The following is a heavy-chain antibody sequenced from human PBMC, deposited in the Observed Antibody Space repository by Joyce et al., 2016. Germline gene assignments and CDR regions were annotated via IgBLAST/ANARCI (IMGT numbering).Heavy chain of an antibody. Sequence: EVQLVASGGGLVQPGGSLRLSCEASGFTFSGYWMTWVRQAPGKGLEWVAHINEDGKKKYYVDCVKGRFTIARDNTKNSLFLQMNSLRAEDTAVYFCAKHVIWGQGTMVTVSS. CDR3: AKHVI. CDR1: GFTFSGYW. CDR2: INEDGKKK. V-gene: IGHV3-7*03. J-gene: IGHJ3*02.